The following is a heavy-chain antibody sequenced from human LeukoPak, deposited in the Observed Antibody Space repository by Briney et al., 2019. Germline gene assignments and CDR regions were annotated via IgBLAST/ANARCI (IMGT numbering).Heavy chain of an antibody. D-gene: IGHD4-17*01. V-gene: IGHV4-39*07. CDR2: IYYSGST. J-gene: IGHJ6*03. CDR1: GGSISSSSYY. CDR3: AREPFGDTSEVYYYYYVDV. Sequence: SETLSLTCTVSGGSISSSSYYWGWIRQPPGKGLEWIGSIYYSGSTYYNPSLKSRVTISVDTSKNQFSLKLSSVTAADTAVYYCAREPFGDTSEVYYYYYVDVWGKGTTVTVSS.